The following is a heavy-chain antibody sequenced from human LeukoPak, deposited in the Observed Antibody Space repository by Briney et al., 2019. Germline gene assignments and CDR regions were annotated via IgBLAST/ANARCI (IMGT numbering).Heavy chain of an antibody. D-gene: IGHD6-19*01. J-gene: IGHJ4*02. CDR3: ARSYSSGWGFYFEY. V-gene: IGHV4-39*07. Sequence: SETLSLTCTVSGASISSSGYSWGWIRQPPGKGLEWIGSINCGGNTYYNPSLKSRLTISIDTSRNQFSLKVTSVTAADTAVYYCARSYSSGWGFYFEYWGQGTLVTVSS. CDR2: INCGGNT. CDR1: GASISSSGYS.